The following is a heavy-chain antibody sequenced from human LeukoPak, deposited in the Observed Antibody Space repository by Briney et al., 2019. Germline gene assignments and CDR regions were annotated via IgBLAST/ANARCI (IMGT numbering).Heavy chain of an antibody. D-gene: IGHD6-19*01. CDR3: AAHTYSSGWSRFDY. Sequence: SGGSLRLSCAASGFTFSSYAMSWVRQAPGKGLEWVSAISGSGGSTYYADSVKGRFTISRDNSKNTLYLQMNSLRAEDTAVYYCAAHTYSSGWSRFDYWGQGTLVTVSS. CDR2: ISGSGGST. J-gene: IGHJ4*02. V-gene: IGHV3-23*01. CDR1: GFTFSSYA.